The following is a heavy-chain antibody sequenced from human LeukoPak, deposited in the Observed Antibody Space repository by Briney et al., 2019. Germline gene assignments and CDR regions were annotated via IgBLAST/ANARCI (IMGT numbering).Heavy chain of an antibody. D-gene: IGHD6-13*01. CDR2: INPNSGGT. V-gene: IGHV1-2*06. J-gene: IGHJ6*03. CDR1: GYTFTGYY. Sequence: ASVKVSCKASGYTFTGYYIHWVRQAPGQGLEWMGRINPNSGGTNYAQKFQGRVTMTRDTSISTAYMELSRLRSDDTAVYYCARGLDSSWNYYYYYMDVWGKGTTVTVSS. CDR3: ARGLDSSWNYYYYYMDV.